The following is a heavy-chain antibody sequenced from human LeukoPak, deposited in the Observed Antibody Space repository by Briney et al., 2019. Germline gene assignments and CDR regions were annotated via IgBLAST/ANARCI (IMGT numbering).Heavy chain of an antibody. Sequence: GGSLRLSCAASGFTFSNYAMNWVRKAPGKGLEWVAIISYDGNDKYYTDSVKGRFTISRDKSKNTLYLQMNSLRAEDTAVYYCARDRDTAMGLWGQGTLVTVSS. CDR1: GFTFSNYA. CDR3: ARDRDTAMGL. V-gene: IGHV3-30-3*01. J-gene: IGHJ4*02. CDR2: ISYDGNDK. D-gene: IGHD5-18*01.